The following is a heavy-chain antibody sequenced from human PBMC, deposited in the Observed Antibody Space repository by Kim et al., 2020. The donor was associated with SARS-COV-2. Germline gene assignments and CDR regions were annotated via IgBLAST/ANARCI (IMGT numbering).Heavy chain of an antibody. CDR3: GRNVDGDKHLDH. CDR2: ISYEGSTQ. CDR1: GFTFSSHV. D-gene: IGHD2-21*01. J-gene: IGHJ4*02. Sequence: GGSLRLSCATSGFTFSSHVMHWVRQAPGKGLEWVALISYEGSTQKDADAVKGRFTVSSDTSNNTLFLQMNSLTPEDTALYYCGRNVDGDKHLDHWGQGTLVTVSS. V-gene: IGHV3-30*03.